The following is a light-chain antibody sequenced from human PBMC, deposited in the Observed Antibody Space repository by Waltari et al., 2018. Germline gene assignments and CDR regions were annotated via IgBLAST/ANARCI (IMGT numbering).Light chain of an antibody. J-gene: IGLJ2*01. V-gene: IGLV1-47*01. CDR3: ATWDDSRSF. CDR2: END. CDR1: GSNIKSSY. Sequence: QSVLTQPPSVSGTPGQRLTISCFGSGSNIKSSYIYWYQKLAGSAPKLLIFENDQRPSGVPDRFSASKSGTSASLAINGLRSEDEALYYCATWDDSRSFFGGGTKLTVL.